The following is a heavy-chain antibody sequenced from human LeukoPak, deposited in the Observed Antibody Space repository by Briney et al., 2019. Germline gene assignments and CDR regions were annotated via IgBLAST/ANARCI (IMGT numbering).Heavy chain of an antibody. CDR2: ISSSSSYI. V-gene: IGHV3-21*01. J-gene: IGHJ3*02. CDR3: ARVKTGDAFDI. Sequence: GGSLRLSCAASGFTFSSYAMSWVRQAPGKGLEWVSSISSSSSYIYYADSVKGRFTISRDNAKNSLYLQMNSLRAEDTAVYYCARVKTGDAFDIWGQGTMVTVSS. CDR1: GFTFSSYA.